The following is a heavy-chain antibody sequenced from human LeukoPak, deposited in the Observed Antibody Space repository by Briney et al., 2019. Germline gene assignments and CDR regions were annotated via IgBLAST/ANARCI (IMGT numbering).Heavy chain of an antibody. D-gene: IGHD5-24*01. J-gene: IGHJ5*02. CDR1: NCSISSYY. CDR3: GGPDAASLQRFHP. Sequence: KPSETLSLTCTVSNCSISSYYWGWLRQPPGEGLEWIGYIYYSGSTNYKPSLKSRLNLSVDPSHNQYSLKLTSVTPADTAVYCCGGPDAASLQRFHPWRQGTLVTVSS. CDR2: IYYSGST. V-gene: IGHV4-59*01.